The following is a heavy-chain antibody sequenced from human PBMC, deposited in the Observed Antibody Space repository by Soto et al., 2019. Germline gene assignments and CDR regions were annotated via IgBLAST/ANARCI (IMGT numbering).Heavy chain of an antibody. D-gene: IGHD1-26*01. CDR2: IWYDGSNK. CDR1: GFAFSTHG. CDR3: ARESGSDHSDY. Sequence: QVQLVESGGGVVQPGRSLRLSCAASGFAFSTHGMHWVRQAPGKGLEWVAGIWYDGSNKNYADSVKGRFTISRDNSKNTQFLQMNSLRAEDTAVYYCARESGSDHSDYWGQGTLVTVSS. J-gene: IGHJ4*02. V-gene: IGHV3-33*01.